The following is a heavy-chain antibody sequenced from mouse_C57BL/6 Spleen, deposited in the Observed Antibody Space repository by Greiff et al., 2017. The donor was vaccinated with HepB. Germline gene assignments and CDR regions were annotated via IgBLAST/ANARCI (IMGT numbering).Heavy chain of an antibody. D-gene: IGHD1-2*01. CDR1: GFNINDYY. CDR2: IDPEDGDT. Sequence: VQLKESGAELVKPGASVKLSCTASGFNINDYYMHWVKQRTEQGLEWIGRIDPEDGDTKYAPKFQGKATITADTSSNTAYLQLSSLTSEDTAVYYCARGYYGRGYFDVWGTGTTVTVSS. V-gene: IGHV14-2*01. J-gene: IGHJ1*03. CDR3: ARGYYGRGYFDV.